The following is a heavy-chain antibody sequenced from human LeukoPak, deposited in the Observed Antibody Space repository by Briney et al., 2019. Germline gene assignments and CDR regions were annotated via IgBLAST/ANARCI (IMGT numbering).Heavy chain of an antibody. J-gene: IGHJ4*02. Sequence: GGSLRLSCAASGFTFSSYAMSWVRQAPGKGLEWVSYISSSSSTIYYADSVKGRFTISRDNAKNSLYLQMNSLRAEDTAVYYCARAANWGPPDYWGQGTLVTVSS. CDR2: ISSSSSTI. V-gene: IGHV3-48*01. CDR1: GFTFSSYA. CDR3: ARAANWGPPDY. D-gene: IGHD7-27*01.